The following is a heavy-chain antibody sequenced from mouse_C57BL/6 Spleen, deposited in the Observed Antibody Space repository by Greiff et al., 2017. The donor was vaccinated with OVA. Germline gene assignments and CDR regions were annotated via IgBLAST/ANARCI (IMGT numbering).Heavy chain of an antibody. CDR2: ISSGGDYI. D-gene: IGHD1-1*01. V-gene: IGHV5-9-1*02. Sequence: VQLKESGEGLVKPGGSLKLSCAASGFTFSSYAMSWVRQTPEKRLEWVAYISSGGDYIYYADTVKGRFTISRDNARNTLYLQMSSLKSEDTAMYYCTRNYRIYAMDYWGQGTSVTVSA. CDR3: TRNYRIYAMDY. CDR1: GFTFSSYA. J-gene: IGHJ4*01.